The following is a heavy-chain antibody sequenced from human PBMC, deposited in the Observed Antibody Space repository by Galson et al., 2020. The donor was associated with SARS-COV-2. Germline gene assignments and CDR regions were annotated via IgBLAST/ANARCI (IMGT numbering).Heavy chain of an antibody. CDR1: GGSLSGYY. CDR2: INHSGST. D-gene: IGHD6-19*01. V-gene: IGHV4-34*01. CDR3: ARAKAGNDAFDI. Sequence: SQTLSLTCAVYGGSLSGYYWSWIRQPPGKGLEWIGEINHSGSTNYNTSLKSRVTISVDTSKNQFSLKLSSVTAADTAVYYCARAKAGNDAFDIWGQGTMVTVSS. J-gene: IGHJ3*02.